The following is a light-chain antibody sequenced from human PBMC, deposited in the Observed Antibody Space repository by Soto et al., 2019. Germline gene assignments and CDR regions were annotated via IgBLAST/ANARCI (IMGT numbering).Light chain of an antibody. V-gene: IGKV3-11*01. Sequence: ESVVTQSPATLSLSPGERATLSCRASQSVRSYLAWYQQKPGQAPRLLIYDASNRATGIPARFSGSGSGTDFTLTISSLEPGDFAVYYCQQRSNWPPITFGQGTRLEIK. CDR2: DAS. CDR3: QQRSNWPPIT. CDR1: QSVRSY. J-gene: IGKJ5*01.